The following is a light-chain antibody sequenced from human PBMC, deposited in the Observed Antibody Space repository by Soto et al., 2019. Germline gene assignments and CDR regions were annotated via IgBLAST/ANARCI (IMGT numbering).Light chain of an antibody. J-gene: IGKJ2*01. V-gene: IGKV3-20*01. Sequence: EIVLTQSTGTLSLSPGERATLSCRASQSVSSNYLAWYQQKPGQAPRLLIYGASRGAAGIPDRFSGSESGTDFTLTISRLEPEDFAVYFCQQYGRSPMFTFGQGSKLEVK. CDR3: QQYGRSPMFT. CDR1: QSVSSNY. CDR2: GAS.